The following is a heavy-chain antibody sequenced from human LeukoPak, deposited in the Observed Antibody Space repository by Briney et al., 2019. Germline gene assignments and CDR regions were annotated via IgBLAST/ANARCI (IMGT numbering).Heavy chain of an antibody. CDR1: GYTFTSYY. CDR2: INPSGGST. CDR3: ARVLVRGSYYHPYFDF. Sequence: ASVKVSCKASGYTFTSYYMHWVRQAPGQGLEWMGIINPSGGSTSYAQKLQGRVTMTRDTSTSTVYMELSSLRSEETAVYYCARVLVRGSYYHPYFDFWGQGTLVTVSS. D-gene: IGHD1-26*01. J-gene: IGHJ4*02. V-gene: IGHV1-46*04.